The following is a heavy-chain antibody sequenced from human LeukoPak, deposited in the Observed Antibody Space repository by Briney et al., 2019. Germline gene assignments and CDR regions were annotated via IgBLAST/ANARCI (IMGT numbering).Heavy chain of an antibody. CDR3: ARSVPDYTRFDY. CDR1: GFTFSDYA. D-gene: IGHD4-11*01. J-gene: IGHJ4*02. Sequence: GGSLRLSCVASGFTFSDYAMNWVRQVPGKGLEWVSTFKTKYSQVYYAESVRGRFTISTDNSEKTVYLQMNSLRAEDTALYYCARSVPDYTRFDYWGQGALFTVSS. CDR2: FKTKYSQV. V-gene: IGHV3-23*05.